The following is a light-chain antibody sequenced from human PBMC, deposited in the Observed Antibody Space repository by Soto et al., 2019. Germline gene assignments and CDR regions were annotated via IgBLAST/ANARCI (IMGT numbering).Light chain of an antibody. CDR3: QQYNFYWT. CDR2: EVS. V-gene: IGKV1-5*03. Sequence: DIPMTQSPSSVSATVGDRVTITCRASENIYSRLAWYQLKPGKAPKLLIYEVSTLESGVPSRFSVSRSGSEFTLTSSSLQPDDVATYYCQQYNFYWTFGQGTKVEIK. J-gene: IGKJ1*01. CDR1: ENIYSR.